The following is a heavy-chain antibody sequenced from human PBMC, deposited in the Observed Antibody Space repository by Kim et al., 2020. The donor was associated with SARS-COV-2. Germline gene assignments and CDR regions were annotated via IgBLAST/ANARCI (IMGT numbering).Heavy chain of an antibody. V-gene: IGHV3-30*18. Sequence: GGSLRLSCAASGFTFSSYGMHWVRQAPGKGLEWVAVISYDGSNKYYADSVKGRFTISRDNSKNTLYLQMNSLRAEDTAVYYCAKACGYSYGKSAFDIWGQGTMGTVSS. D-gene: IGHD5-18*01. CDR3: AKACGYSYGKSAFDI. J-gene: IGHJ3*02. CDR1: GFTFSSYG. CDR2: ISYDGSNK.